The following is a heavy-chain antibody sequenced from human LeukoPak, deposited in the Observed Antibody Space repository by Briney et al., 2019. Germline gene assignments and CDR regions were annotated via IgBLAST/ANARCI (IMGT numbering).Heavy chain of an antibody. CDR3: ARDGAAAEASYDFDY. CDR2: ISYDGSNK. Sequence: GGSLRLSCAASGFTFSSYGMHWVRQAPGKGLEWVAVISYDGSNKYYADSVKGRFTISRDNSKNTLYLQMNSLRAEDTAVYYCARDGAAAEASYDFDYWGQGTLVTVSS. V-gene: IGHV3-30*19. J-gene: IGHJ4*02. CDR1: GFTFSSYG. D-gene: IGHD6-13*01.